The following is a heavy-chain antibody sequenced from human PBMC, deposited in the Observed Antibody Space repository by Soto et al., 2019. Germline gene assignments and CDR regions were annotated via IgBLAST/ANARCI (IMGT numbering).Heavy chain of an antibody. CDR3: ARDRGSGANAFDI. CDR2: IIPIFGTA. D-gene: IGHD3-10*01. V-gene: IGHV1-69*06. Sequence: SVKVSCKASGGTFSSYAISWVRQAPGQGLEWMGGIIPIFGTANYAQKFQGRVTITADKSTSTAYMELSSLRSEDTAVYYCARDRGSGANAFDIWGQGTMVTVSS. CDR1: GGTFSSYA. J-gene: IGHJ3*02.